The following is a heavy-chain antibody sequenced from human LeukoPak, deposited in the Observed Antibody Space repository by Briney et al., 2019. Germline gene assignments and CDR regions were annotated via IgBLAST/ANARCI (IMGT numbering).Heavy chain of an antibody. CDR3: ARDAVGATDSEFDY. Sequence: ASVKVSCKASGYTFTSYGIRWVRQAPGQGLEWIGWISAYNGNTNYAQKLQGRVTMTTDTSTSTAYMELRSLRSDDTAVYYCARDAVGATDSEFDYWGQGTLVTVSS. CDR1: GYTFTSYG. J-gene: IGHJ4*02. V-gene: IGHV1-18*01. D-gene: IGHD1-26*01. CDR2: ISAYNGNT.